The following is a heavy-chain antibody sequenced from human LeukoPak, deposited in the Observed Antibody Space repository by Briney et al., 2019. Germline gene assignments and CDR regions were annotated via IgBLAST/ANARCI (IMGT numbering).Heavy chain of an antibody. J-gene: IGHJ4*02. CDR1: GYSFTSYW. V-gene: IGHV5-51*01. Sequence: GESLKISCKASGYSFTSYWIDWVRQMPGKGLEWMGIIDPRDSETRYTPSFQGQVTISVDKSLTPAYLQWNRLKASDTALYFCARQTAMGRSGDYWGQGTLVTVSS. D-gene: IGHD5-18*01. CDR3: ARQTAMGRSGDY. CDR2: IDPRDSET.